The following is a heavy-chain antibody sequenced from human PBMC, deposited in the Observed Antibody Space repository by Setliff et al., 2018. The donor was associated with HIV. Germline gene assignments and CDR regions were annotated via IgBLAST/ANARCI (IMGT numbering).Heavy chain of an antibody. D-gene: IGHD3-9*01. V-gene: IGHV3-23*01. CDR3: AKTGIWGDYDISTGSHYFFES. CDR2: ISGSAGST. CDR1: GFTFSSYA. Sequence: GGSLRLSCAVSGFTFSSYAMSWVRQAPGKGLEWVSAISGSAGSTYYADSVKGRFTISGDNSKNTLYLQVNSLRTEDTAIYYCAKTGIWGDYDISTGSHYFFESWGRGILVTVSS. J-gene: IGHJ4*02.